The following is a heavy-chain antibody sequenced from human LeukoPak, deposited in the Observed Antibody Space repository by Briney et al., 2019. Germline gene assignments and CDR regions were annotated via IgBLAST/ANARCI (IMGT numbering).Heavy chain of an antibody. J-gene: IGHJ4*02. D-gene: IGHD3-3*01. CDR1: GFTFSSYA. V-gene: IGHV3-30*01. CDR3: ARDGTIFGVAADY. Sequence: PGRSLRLSCAASGFTFSSYAMHWVRQAPGKGLEWGAVISYDGSNKYYADSVKGRFTISRDNSKNTLYLQMNSLRAEDTAVYYCARDGTIFGVAADYWGQGTLVTVSS. CDR2: ISYDGSNK.